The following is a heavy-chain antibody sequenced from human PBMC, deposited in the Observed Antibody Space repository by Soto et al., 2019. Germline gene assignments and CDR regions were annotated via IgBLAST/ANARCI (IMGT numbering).Heavy chain of an antibody. V-gene: IGHV3-21*01. CDR1: GFTFSSYS. D-gene: IGHD2-2*01. CDR3: ARAYCSSTSCYDAFDI. Sequence: GGSLRLSCAASGFTFSSYSMNWVRQAPGKGLEWVSSISSSSSYIYYADSVKGRFTISRDNAKNSLYLQMNSLRAEDTAVYYCARAYCSSTSCYDAFDIWGQGTMVTVS. J-gene: IGHJ3*02. CDR2: ISSSSSYI.